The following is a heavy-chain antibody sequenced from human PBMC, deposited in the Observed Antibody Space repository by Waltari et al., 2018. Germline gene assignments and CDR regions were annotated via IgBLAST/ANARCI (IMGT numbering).Heavy chain of an antibody. CDR1: GYIFNTYW. D-gene: IGHD1-7*01. V-gene: IGHV5-51*01. Sequence: EVQLAQSGSEVRKPGESLKISCQGSGYIFNTYWIGWVRHMPGRGLEWMGIDYPDYSDTKYSPSFQGQVTISVDKSISTAYLQWNGLEASDSAIYYCARLSLRNFADYWGQGTLVTVSS. CDR3: ARLSLRNFADY. CDR2: DYPDYSDT. J-gene: IGHJ4*02.